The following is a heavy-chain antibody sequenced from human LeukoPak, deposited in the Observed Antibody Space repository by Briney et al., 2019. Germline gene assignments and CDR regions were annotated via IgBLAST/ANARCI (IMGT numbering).Heavy chain of an antibody. J-gene: IGHJ6*02. CDR2: ISSSSSYI. D-gene: IGHD2-15*01. CDR3: ARQDGHYYYYGMDV. V-gene: IGHV3-21*01. Sequence: GGSLRLSCAASGFTFSSYSMNWVRQAPGKGLEWVSSISSSSSYIYYADSVKGRLTISRDNAKNSLYLQMNSLRAEDTAVYYCARQDGHYYYYGMDVWGQGTTVTVSS. CDR1: GFTFSSYS.